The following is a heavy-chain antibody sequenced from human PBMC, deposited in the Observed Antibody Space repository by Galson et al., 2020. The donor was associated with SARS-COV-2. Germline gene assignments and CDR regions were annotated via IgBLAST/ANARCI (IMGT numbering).Heavy chain of an antibody. CDR3: ARRSVIASATIDY. J-gene: IGHJ4*02. CDR2: ISYDGSDK. Sequence: QLGESLKISCAASGFTFRIYAMHWVRQAPGKGLEWVALISYDGSDKYYADSVRGRFTISRDHSKNTVYLQMNSLRPDDTALYYCARRSVIASATIDYWGQGTRVTVSS. V-gene: IGHV3-30*04. D-gene: IGHD2-2*01. CDR1: GFTFRIYA.